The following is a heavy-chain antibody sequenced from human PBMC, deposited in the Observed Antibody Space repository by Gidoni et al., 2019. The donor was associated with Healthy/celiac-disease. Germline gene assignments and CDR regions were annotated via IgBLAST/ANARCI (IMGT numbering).Heavy chain of an antibody. CDR2: IYYSGST. D-gene: IGHD3-10*01. CDR3: AREGPSFNWFDP. CDR1: GGSISSGGYY. V-gene: IGHV4-31*03. Sequence: QVQLQESGPGLVTPSQTLSLTCTVSGGSISSGGYYWSWIRQHPGKGLEWIGYIYYSGSTYYNPSLKSRVTISVDTSKNQFSLKLSSVTAADTAVYYCAREGPSFNWFDPWGQGTLVTVSS. J-gene: IGHJ5*02.